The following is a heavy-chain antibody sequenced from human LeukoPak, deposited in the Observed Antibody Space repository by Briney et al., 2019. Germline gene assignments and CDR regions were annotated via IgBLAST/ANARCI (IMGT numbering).Heavy chain of an antibody. D-gene: IGHD3-22*01. CDR2: SDPNSGAT. Sequence: ASVKVSCKTSGYTFTGYYIHWLRQAPGQGFEWMGWSDPNSGATKYEHFQDRVTMTWDRSITTAYMQLRRLTSDDTAVYYCARGNYYDNNGYSPELRFWGQGTLVTVSS. J-gene: IGHJ4*02. CDR3: ARGNYYDNNGYSPELRF. V-gene: IGHV1-2*02. CDR1: GYTFTGYY.